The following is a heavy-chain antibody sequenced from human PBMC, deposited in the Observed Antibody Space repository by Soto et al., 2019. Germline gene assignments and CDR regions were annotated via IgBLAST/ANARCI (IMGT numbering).Heavy chain of an antibody. D-gene: IGHD4-17*01. CDR2: ISAYNGNT. J-gene: IGHJ4*02. CDR1: GYTFTTYG. V-gene: IGHV1-18*01. Sequence: QVQLVQSGVEVEKPGASVKVSCKASGYTFTTYGISWVRQAPGQGLEWMGWISAYNGNTNYAQKFQGRVTMTTATSTRTAYMELRSLRSDDTAVYYCASDVPTVTTGGPDYWGQGTLVTVSS. CDR3: ASDVPTVTTGGPDY.